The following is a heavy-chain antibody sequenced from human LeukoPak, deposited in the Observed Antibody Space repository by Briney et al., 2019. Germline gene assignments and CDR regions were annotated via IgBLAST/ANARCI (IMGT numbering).Heavy chain of an antibody. D-gene: IGHD3-22*01. CDR1: GFTFSSYA. CDR3: AKEGHYYDSSGYRGVLYYFDY. J-gene: IGHJ4*02. CDR2: ISGSGGST. Sequence: GGSLRLSCAASGFTFSSYAMSWVRQSPGKGLEWVSAISGSGGSTYYADSVKGRFTISRDNSKNTLYLQMNSLRAEDTAVYYCAKEGHYYDSSGYRGVLYYFDYWGQGTLVTVSS. V-gene: IGHV3-23*01.